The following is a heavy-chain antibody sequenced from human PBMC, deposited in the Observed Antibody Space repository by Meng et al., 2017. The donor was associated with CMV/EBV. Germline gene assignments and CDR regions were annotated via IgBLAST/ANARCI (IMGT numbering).Heavy chain of an antibody. D-gene: IGHD1-7*01. V-gene: IGHV1-69*10. CDR2: IIPILGIA. CDR3: ASAGDITGTGGDYYYYYGMDV. CDR1: GGTFSSYA. J-gene: IGHJ6*02. Sequence: SVKVSCKASGGTFSSYAISWVRQAPGQGLEWMGGIIPILGIANYAQKFQGRVTITADKSTSTAYMELSSLRSEDTAVYYCASAGDITGTGGDYYYYYGMDVWGQGTTVTVSS.